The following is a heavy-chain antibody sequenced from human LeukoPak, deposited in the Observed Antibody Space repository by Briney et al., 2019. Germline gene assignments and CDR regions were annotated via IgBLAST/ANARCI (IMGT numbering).Heavy chain of an antibody. CDR3: ARAVNYYDSSGYYRYFDY. CDR2: IYYSGST. Sequence: SETLSLTCTVSGYSISSGYYWGWIRQPPGKGLEWIGYIYYSGSTYYNPSLKSRVTISVDTSKNQFSLKLSSVTAADTAVYYCARAVNYYDSSGYYRYFDYWGQGTLVTVSS. J-gene: IGHJ4*02. CDR1: GYSISSGYY. V-gene: IGHV4-38-2*02. D-gene: IGHD3-22*01.